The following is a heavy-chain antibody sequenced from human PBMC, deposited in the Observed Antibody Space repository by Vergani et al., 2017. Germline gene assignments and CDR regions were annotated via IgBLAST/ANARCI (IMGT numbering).Heavy chain of an antibody. CDR2: VRYDGTNK. J-gene: IGHJ3*01. CDR3: VRDVRVSRT. CDR1: GFTFSSYG. Sequence: QVQLVESGGGVVQRGGSLRLSCAASGFTFSSYGMHWVRQAPGKGLEWVAFVRYDGTNKYYADSVKGRFTISRDKSKNTLYLQMNSLRAEDTAVYYCVRDVRVSRTWGQGTLVAVSS. V-gene: IGHV3-30*02.